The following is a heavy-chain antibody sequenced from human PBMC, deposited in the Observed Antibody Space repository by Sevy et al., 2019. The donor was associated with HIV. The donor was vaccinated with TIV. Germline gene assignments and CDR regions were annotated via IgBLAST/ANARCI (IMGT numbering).Heavy chain of an antibody. V-gene: IGHV3-33*01. D-gene: IGHD6-19*01. CDR1: GFSFNTYG. Sequence: GGSLRLSCATSGFSFNTYGMHWVRQAPGKGLEWVAGIWYDGSKKQYADSVKGRFTISRDNSKNTMYLQMNSLRVEDTALFYCARGRDENSSGWSVPFDNWGQGTLVTVSS. CDR3: ARGRDENSSGWSVPFDN. CDR2: IWYDGSKK. J-gene: IGHJ4*02.